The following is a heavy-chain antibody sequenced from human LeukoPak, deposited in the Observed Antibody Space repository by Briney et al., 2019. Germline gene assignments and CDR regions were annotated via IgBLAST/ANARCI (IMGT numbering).Heavy chain of an antibody. V-gene: IGHV3-30*18. CDR1: GFTFSSYG. J-gene: IGHJ6*02. D-gene: IGHD4-17*01. CDR2: ISYDGSNK. Sequence: PGGSLRLSCAASGFTFSSYGMHWVRQAPGKGLEWVAVISYDGSNKYYADSVKGRFTISRDNSKNTLYLQMNSLRAEDTAVYYCAKERPGDYGDPNNYGMDVWGQGTLVTVSS. CDR3: AKERPGDYGDPNNYGMDV.